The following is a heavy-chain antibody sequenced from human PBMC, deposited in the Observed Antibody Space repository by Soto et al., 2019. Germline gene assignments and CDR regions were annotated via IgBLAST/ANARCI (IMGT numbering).Heavy chain of an antibody. CDR2: IVVGSGNT. D-gene: IGHD2-21*01. CDR3: ARDDERWSDCDLGY. CDR1: GYTLTADG. J-gene: IGHJ4*02. V-gene: IGHV1-58*02. Sequence: VNVSCKTSGYTLTADGSSWGREDNGQSREWIGWIVVGSGNTNYAQKFQERVTITRDMSTSTAYMELNSLRVEDTAVYYCARDDERWSDCDLGYWGQGVLVNVSS.